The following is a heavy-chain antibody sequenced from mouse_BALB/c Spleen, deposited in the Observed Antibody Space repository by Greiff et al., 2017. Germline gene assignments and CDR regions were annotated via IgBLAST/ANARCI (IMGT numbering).Heavy chain of an antibody. CDR2: ISSGSSTI. V-gene: IGHV5-17*02. D-gene: IGHD1-1*01. CDR3: AREAYGSSFDY. J-gene: IGHJ2*01. Sequence: EVQRVESGGGLVQPGGSRKLSCAASGFTFSSFGMHWVRQAPEKGLEWVAYISSGSSTIYYADTVKGRFTISRDNPKNTLFLQMTSLRSEDTAMYDCAREAYGSSFDYWGQGTTLTVSS. CDR1: GFTFSSFG.